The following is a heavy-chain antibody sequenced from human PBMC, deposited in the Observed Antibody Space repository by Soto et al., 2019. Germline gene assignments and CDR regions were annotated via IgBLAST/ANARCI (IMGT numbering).Heavy chain of an antibody. V-gene: IGHV1-18*01. CDR2: INVYNGNT. Sequence: QVQLVQSGAEVKKPGASVKVSCKASGYTFTNYGISWVRLAPGQGLDWMGWINVYNGNTNYAQKFQGRVTVTTDTSTTTAYMDPRSLRSDDTAVYYCARATPGCYGHTVLSHWGQGTLVTVSS. J-gene: IGHJ4*02. CDR1: GYTFTNYG. D-gene: IGHD5-18*01. CDR3: ARATPGCYGHTVLSH.